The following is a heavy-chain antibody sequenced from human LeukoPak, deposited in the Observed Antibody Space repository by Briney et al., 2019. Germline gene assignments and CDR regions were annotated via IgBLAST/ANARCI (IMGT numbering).Heavy chain of an antibody. CDR1: GFTFSSYW. V-gene: IGHV3-7*01. CDR2: IKQDGSEK. Sequence: GGSLRLSCAASGFTFSSYWMSWVRQAPGKGLEWVANIKQDGSEKYYVDSVKGRFTISRDNAKNSLYLQMNSLRAEDTAVYYCARDIGGLLWFGEWRTAFDIWGQGTMVTVSS. CDR3: ARDIGGLLWFGEWRTAFDI. D-gene: IGHD3-10*01. J-gene: IGHJ3*02.